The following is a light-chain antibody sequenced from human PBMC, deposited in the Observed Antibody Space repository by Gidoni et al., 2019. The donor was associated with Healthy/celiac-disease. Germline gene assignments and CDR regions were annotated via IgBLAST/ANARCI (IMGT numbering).Light chain of an antibody. CDR2: GAS. Sequence: EIVLTQSPGTLSLSPGERATLACRASQSVSSSYLAWYQQKPGQAPRLLIYGASSRATGISDRFSGSGSGTDFTLTFSRLEPEDFAVYYCQQYGSSPLLTFGGGTKVEIK. CDR3: QQYGSSPLLT. V-gene: IGKV3-20*01. CDR1: QSVSSSY. J-gene: IGKJ4*01.